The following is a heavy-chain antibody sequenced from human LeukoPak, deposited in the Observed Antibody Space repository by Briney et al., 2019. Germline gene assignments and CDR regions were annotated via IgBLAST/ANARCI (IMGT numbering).Heavy chain of an antibody. Sequence: SQTLSLTCLVSGGSISSGGYYWSWIRQHPGEGLEWIGYIYYSGSTYYNPSLKSRVTISVDTSKNQFSLKLNSVTAADTAVYFCARQVVAVAGTGYFDYWGQGTLVTVSS. CDR3: ARQVVAVAGTGYFDY. V-gene: IGHV4-31*03. CDR2: IYYSGST. J-gene: IGHJ4*02. CDR1: GGSISSGGYY. D-gene: IGHD6-19*01.